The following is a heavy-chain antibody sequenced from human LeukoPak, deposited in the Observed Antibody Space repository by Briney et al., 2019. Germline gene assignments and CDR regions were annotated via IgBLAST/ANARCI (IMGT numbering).Heavy chain of an antibody. CDR3: ARYDNGDYSNWFDP. V-gene: IGHV4-59*01. Sequence: PSETLSLTCTVSGGSISGYYWSWIRQPPGKGLEWIGYIYYSGSTNYNPSLKSRVTISVDTSKNQFSLKLSSVTAADTAVYYCARYDNGDYSNWFDPWGQGTLVTVSS. CDR2: IYYSGST. D-gene: IGHD4-17*01. CDR1: GGSISGYY. J-gene: IGHJ5*02.